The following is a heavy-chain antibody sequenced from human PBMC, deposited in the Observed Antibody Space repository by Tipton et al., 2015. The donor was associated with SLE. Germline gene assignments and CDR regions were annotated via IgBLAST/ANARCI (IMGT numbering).Heavy chain of an antibody. V-gene: IGHV4-34*01. CDR1: GGSFSGYY. CDR3: ARANWVSLYYFDY. D-gene: IGHD1-1*01. J-gene: IGHJ4*02. Sequence: TLSLTCAVYGGSFSGYYWSWIRQPPGKGLEWIGEINHSGSTNYNPSLKSRVTISVDTSKNHFSLKLSSVTAADTAVYYCARANWVSLYYFDYWGQGTLVTVSS. CDR2: INHSGST.